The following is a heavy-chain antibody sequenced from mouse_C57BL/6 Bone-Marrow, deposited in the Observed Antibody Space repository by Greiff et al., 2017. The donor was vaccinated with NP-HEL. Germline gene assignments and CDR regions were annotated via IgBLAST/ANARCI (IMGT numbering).Heavy chain of an antibody. CDR2: IWSGGST. CDR3: ASPIPFYYYGSSSLYYAMDY. CDR1: GFSLTSYG. D-gene: IGHD1-1*01. J-gene: IGHJ4*01. V-gene: IGHV2-2*01. Sequence: QVQLQQSGPGLVQPSQSLSITCTVSGFSLTSYGVHWVRQSPGKGLEWLGVIWSGGSTDYNAAFISRLSISKDNSKSQVFFKMNSLQADDTAIYDCASPIPFYYYGSSSLYYAMDYWGQGTSVTVSS.